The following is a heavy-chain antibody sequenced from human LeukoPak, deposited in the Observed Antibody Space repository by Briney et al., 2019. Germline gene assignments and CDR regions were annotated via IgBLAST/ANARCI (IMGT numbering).Heavy chain of an antibody. CDR3: ATWQQLEDAFDI. J-gene: IGHJ3*02. V-gene: IGHV1-2*02. CDR2: INPNSGGT. CDR1: GFTFTGYN. D-gene: IGHD6-13*01. Sequence: GASVNVSCKASGFTFTGYNMHWVRQAPGQGPEWMGWINPNSGGTNYAQKFQGRVTMTRDVSTNTAYMDLSRLTSDDTAVYYCATWQQLEDAFDIWGQGTMVTVSS.